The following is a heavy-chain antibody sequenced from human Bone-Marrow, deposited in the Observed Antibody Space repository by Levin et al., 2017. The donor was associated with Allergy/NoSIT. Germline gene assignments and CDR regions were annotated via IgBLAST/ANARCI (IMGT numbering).Heavy chain of an antibody. J-gene: IGHJ4*02. CDR3: ARGHYDFNL. Sequence: SQTLSLTCTVFGDSIGSYYWSWIRQPPGKGLEWIAYVYDSETPNYNPSLRSRVVISVDTSRNQFSLKLASVTAADTAVYYCARGHYDFNLWGQGTLVTVSS. CDR2: VYDSETP. V-gene: IGHV4-59*01. CDR1: GDSIGSYY. D-gene: IGHD3-3*01.